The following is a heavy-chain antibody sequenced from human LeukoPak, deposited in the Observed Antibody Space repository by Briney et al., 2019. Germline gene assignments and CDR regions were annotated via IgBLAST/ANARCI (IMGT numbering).Heavy chain of an antibody. CDR1: DGSIASSFYY. CDR3: ARQRLLGDYFDS. Sequence: SETLSLTCTVSDGSIASSFYYWGWIRQPPGKGLQWIGTISYSGTTDYNPFLKNRVTVSIDTSKDHFSLKLTSVTAADSAVYYCARQRLLGDYFDSWGQGALVTVFS. J-gene: IGHJ4*02. D-gene: IGHD2/OR15-2a*01. CDR2: ISYSGTT. V-gene: IGHV4-39*01.